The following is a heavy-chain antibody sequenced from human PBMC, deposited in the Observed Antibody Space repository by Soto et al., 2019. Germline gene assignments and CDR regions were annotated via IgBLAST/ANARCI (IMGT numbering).Heavy chain of an antibody. CDR2: ISYDGSNK. J-gene: IGHJ5*02. Sequence: GGSLRLSCAASGFTFSSYGMHWVRQAPGKGLEWVAVISYDGSNKYYADSVKGRFTISRDNSKNTLYLQMNSLRAEDTAVYYCAKDQVAVAGDHYNWFDPWGQGTLVTVSS. CDR1: GFTFSSYG. D-gene: IGHD6-19*01. V-gene: IGHV3-30*18. CDR3: AKDQVAVAGDHYNWFDP.